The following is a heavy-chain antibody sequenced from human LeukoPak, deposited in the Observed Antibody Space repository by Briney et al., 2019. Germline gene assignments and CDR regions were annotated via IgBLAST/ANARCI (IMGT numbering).Heavy chain of an antibody. D-gene: IGHD3-22*01. CDR3: AKEEGYYYDSGGYYVEYFQH. Sequence: GGSLRLPCAASGFTFSSYWMSWVRQAPGKGLEWVANIKQDGSEKYYVDSVKGRFTISRDNAKNSLYLQMNSLRAEDTAVYYCAKEEGYYYDSGGYYVEYFQHWGQGTLVTVSS. CDR1: GFTFSSYW. J-gene: IGHJ1*01. V-gene: IGHV3-7*01. CDR2: IKQDGSEK.